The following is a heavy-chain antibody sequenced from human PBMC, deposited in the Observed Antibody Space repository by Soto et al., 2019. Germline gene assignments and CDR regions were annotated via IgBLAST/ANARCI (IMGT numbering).Heavy chain of an antibody. J-gene: IGHJ6*02. CDR1: GYTFTSYA. D-gene: IGHD3-10*01. V-gene: IGHV1-3*01. CDR2: INAGNGNT. Sequence: QVQLVQSGAEVKKPGASVKVSCKASGYTFTSYAMHWVRQAPGQRLEWMGWINAGNGNTKYSQKFQGRVTITRDTSASTAYMELSSLRSEDTAVYYCARSVPRLLWFGATYGMDVWGQGTTVTVSS. CDR3: ARSVPRLLWFGATYGMDV.